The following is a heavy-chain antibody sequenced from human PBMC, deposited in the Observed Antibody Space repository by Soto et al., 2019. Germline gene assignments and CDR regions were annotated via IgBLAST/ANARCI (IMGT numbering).Heavy chain of an antibody. J-gene: IGHJ6*04. CDR3: ARERVGHSAMDV. Sequence: QVQLQESGPGLVKPSETLSLMCTVSGGSITNYYWSWIRQSPAKGLEWIGYISDSGSTKYNPSLKSRVTISVDTSKNQFCLKLTSVTAADTAVYYCARERVGHSAMDVWGKGTTVTVSS. CDR2: ISDSGST. D-gene: IGHD1-26*01. V-gene: IGHV4-59*01. CDR1: GGSITNYY.